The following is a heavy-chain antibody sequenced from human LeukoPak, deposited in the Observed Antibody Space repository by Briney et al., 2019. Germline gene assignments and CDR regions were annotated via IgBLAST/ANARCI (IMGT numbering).Heavy chain of an antibody. J-gene: IGHJ5*01. CDR2: IWYDGSNK. CDR3: AKDQELWLPNWFDS. Sequence: GGSLRLSCAASGFTFSSYGMHWVRQAPGKGLEWVAGIWYDGSNKYYADSVKGRFTISRDNSKNTLYLQMNSLRAEDTAVYYCAKDQELWLPNWFDSWGQGTLVTVSS. D-gene: IGHD5-18*01. CDR1: GFTFSSYG. V-gene: IGHV3-30*02.